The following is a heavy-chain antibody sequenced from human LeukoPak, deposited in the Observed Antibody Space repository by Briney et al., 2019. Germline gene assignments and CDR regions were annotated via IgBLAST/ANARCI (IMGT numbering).Heavy chain of an antibody. CDR2: INAGNGNT. Sequence: ASVKVSCKASVHTFTSYAMHWVRQAPGQRREWMGWINAGNGNTKYSQKFQGRVTITRDTSASTDYMELSSLRSEDTAVYYCARDYWSMVRGVSGWFDPWGQGTLVTVSS. V-gene: IGHV1-3*01. CDR1: VHTFTSYA. J-gene: IGHJ5*02. CDR3: ARDYWSMVRGVSGWFDP. D-gene: IGHD3-10*01.